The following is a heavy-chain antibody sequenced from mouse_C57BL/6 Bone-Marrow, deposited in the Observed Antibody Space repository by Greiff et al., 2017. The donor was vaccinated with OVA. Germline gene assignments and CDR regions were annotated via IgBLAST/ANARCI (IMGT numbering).Heavy chain of an antibody. D-gene: IGHD4-1*01. Sequence: QVQLQQPGAELVKPGASVKLSCKASGYTFTSYWMQWVKQRPGQGLEWIGEIDPSDSYTNYNQKFKGKATLTVDTSSSTAYMQLSSLTSEDSAVYYCAVFSPGGYWYFDVWGTGTTVTVSS. CDR1: GYTFTSYW. V-gene: IGHV1-50*01. J-gene: IGHJ1*03. CDR2: IDPSDSYT. CDR3: AVFSPGGYWYFDV.